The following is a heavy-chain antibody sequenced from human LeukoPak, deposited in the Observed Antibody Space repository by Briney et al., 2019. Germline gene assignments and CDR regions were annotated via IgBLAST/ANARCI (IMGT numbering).Heavy chain of an antibody. CDR1: GFTFSSYA. J-gene: IGHJ6*03. CDR2: ISYDGSNK. Sequence: GGSLTLFCAASGFTFSSYAMHWVRPAPRKGLAWVAVISYDGSNKYYADSVKGRFTLTRDNSKNTLYLQMHSLRAEDTAVYYCARGGRQKGPYLDVWGKGTTVTVSS. V-gene: IGHV3-30*04. CDR3: ARGGRQKGPYLDV.